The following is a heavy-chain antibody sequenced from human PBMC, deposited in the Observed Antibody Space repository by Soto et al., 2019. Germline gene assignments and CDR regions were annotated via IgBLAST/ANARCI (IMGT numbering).Heavy chain of an antibody. D-gene: IGHD1-26*01. V-gene: IGHV3-48*02. J-gene: IGHJ4*02. CDR2: ISSSSSTI. CDR3: ARADLLTVGDFDY. CDR1: GFTFSSYS. Sequence: GGSLRLSCAASGFTFSSYSMNWVRQAPGKGLEWVSYISSSSSTIYYADSVKGRFTISRDNAKNSLYLQMNRLRDEDPAVYYFARADLLTVGDFDYWGQGTLVTVSS.